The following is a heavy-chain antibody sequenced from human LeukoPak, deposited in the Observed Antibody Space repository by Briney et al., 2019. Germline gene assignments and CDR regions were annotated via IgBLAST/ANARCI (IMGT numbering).Heavy chain of an antibody. CDR3: ARRGYGSGNYYRSSFDY. V-gene: IGHV4-39*01. Sequence: SETLSLTCSVSGGSISSSSYCCGWIRQPPGKGLEWIGSIYYSGSPFYNPYLKSRVTISVDTSKKQFSLKLSSVTAADTAVYYCARRGYGSGNYYRSSFDYWGQGTLVTVSS. CDR1: GGSISSSSYC. CDR2: IYYSGSP. D-gene: IGHD3-10*01. J-gene: IGHJ4*02.